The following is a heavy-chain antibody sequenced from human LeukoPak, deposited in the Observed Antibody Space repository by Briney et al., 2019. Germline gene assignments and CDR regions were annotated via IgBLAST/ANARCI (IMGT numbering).Heavy chain of an antibody. D-gene: IGHD2/OR15-2a*01. CDR1: GGSISSYY. V-gene: IGHV4-59*01. Sequence: PSETLSLTCTVSGGSISSYYWSWIRHPPGKGLEWIGYIYYSGSTNYNPSLKSRVTISVDTSKNQFSLKLSSVTAADTAVYYCARDRISLDYWGQGTLVTVSS. J-gene: IGHJ4*02. CDR3: ARDRISLDY. CDR2: IYYSGST.